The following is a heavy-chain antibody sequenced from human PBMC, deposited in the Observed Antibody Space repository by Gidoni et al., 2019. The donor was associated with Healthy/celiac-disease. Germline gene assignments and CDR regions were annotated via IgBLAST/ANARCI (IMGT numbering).Heavy chain of an antibody. V-gene: IGHV3-48*03. CDR3: ARVTYYYDSSGYYYIDY. Sequence: EVQLVESVGGLVQPGGSLRLSCAASGLPFSSYEMNWVRQAPGKGLEWVSYISSSGSTIYYADSVKGRFTISRDNAKNSLYLQMNSLRAEYTAVYYCARVTYYYDSSGYYYIDYWGQGTLVTVSS. CDR1: GLPFSSYE. D-gene: IGHD3-22*01. J-gene: IGHJ4*02. CDR2: ISSSGSTI.